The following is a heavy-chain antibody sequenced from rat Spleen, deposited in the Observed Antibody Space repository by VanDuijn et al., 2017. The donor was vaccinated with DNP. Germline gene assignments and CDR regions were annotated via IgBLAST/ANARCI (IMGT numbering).Heavy chain of an antibody. D-gene: IGHD1-4*01. CDR3: AGRPPPTRGPFDY. V-gene: IGHV5-7*01. Sequence: EVQLVESGGGLVQPGGSLKLSCAASGFTFSDHNMAWVRQAPKKGLEWVATISYDGSRTYYRDSVKGRFIISRNNAKSTLYLQMDSLRSDDTATYYCAGRPPPTRGPFDYWGQGVTVTVSS. CDR1: GFTFSDHN. CDR2: ISYDGSRT. J-gene: IGHJ2*01.